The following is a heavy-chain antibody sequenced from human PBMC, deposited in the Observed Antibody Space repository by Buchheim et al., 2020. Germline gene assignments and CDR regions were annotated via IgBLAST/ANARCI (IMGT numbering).Heavy chain of an antibody. D-gene: IGHD3-22*01. J-gene: IGHJ4*02. V-gene: IGHV3-30-3*01. Sequence: QVQLVESGGGVVQPGRSLRLSCAASGFTFSSYAMHWVRQAPGKGLEWVAVISYDGSNKYYADSVKGRFTISRDNSKNTLYLQMNSLRAEDTAVYYCARVDYYDSSGEGEDYWGQGTL. CDR3: ARVDYYDSSGEGEDY. CDR2: ISYDGSNK. CDR1: GFTFSSYA.